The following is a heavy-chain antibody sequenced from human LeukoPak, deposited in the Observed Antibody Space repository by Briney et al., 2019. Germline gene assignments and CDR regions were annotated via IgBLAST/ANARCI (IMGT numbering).Heavy chain of an antibody. CDR2: IYYSGNT. D-gene: IGHD3-16*01. J-gene: IGHJ5*02. V-gene: IGHV4-39*01. CDR3: ARAIERGPGDQFDP. Sequence: SETLSLTCTVSGDSISTSNSYWGWIRQPPGKGLEWIGSIYYSGNTYYNASLKSRVTISVDTSKNQFSLKLTSVTAADTAVYYCARAIERGPGDQFDPWGQGTLVTVSS. CDR1: GDSISTSNSY.